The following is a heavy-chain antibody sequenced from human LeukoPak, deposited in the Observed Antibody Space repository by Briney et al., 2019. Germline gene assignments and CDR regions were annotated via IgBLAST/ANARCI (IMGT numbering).Heavy chain of an antibody. V-gene: IGHV3-48*03. Sequence: GGSLRLSCAASGFTFSSYEMNWVRQAPGKGLEWVSYISSSGSTIYYADSVKGRFTISRDNAKNSLYLQMNSLRAEDTAVYYCARAGLRYFDWLSDFDCWGQGTLVTVSS. J-gene: IGHJ4*02. CDR3: ARAGLRYFDWLSDFDC. CDR2: ISSSGSTI. CDR1: GFTFSSYE. D-gene: IGHD3-9*01.